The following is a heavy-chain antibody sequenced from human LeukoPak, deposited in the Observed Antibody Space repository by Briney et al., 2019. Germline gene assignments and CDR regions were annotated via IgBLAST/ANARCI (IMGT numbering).Heavy chain of an antibody. CDR3: ARGADHPLQLTGVFRFDP. J-gene: IGHJ5*02. CDR1: GFTFSSYS. Sequence: GGSLRLSCAASGFTFSSYSMNWVRQAPGKGLEWVSSISSSSSYIYYADSVKGRFTISRDNAKNSLYLQMNSLRAEDTAVYYCARGADHPLQLTGVFRFDPWGQGTLVTVSS. D-gene: IGHD7-27*01. V-gene: IGHV3-21*01. CDR2: ISSSSSYI.